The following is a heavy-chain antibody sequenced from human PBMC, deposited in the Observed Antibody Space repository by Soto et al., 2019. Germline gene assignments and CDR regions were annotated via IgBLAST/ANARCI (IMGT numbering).Heavy chain of an antibody. CDR3: ASAGSSTSCYDGFDS. CDR1: GGSISSYY. J-gene: IGHJ4*02. V-gene: IGHV4-4*07. Sequence: SATLSLTCTVSGGSISSYYWSWIRQPAGKGLQWIGRIYTSGSTNYNPSLKSRVTMSVDTSKNQFSLKLSSVTAADTAVYYCASAGSSTSCYDGFDSWGQGTLVTVSS. D-gene: IGHD2-2*01. CDR2: IYTSGST.